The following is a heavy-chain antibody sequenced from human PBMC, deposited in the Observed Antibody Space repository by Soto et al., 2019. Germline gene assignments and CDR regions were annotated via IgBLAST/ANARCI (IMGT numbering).Heavy chain of an antibody. J-gene: IGHJ5*02. CDR2: IYPGDSDT. Sequence: PGESRKISCKGSGYSFTSYWIGWVRQMPGKGLEWMGIIYPGDSDTRYSPSFQGQVTISADKSISTAYLQWSSLKASDTAMYYCARLLSAAGTEGVDWFDPWGQGTLVTVSS. CDR3: ARLLSAAGTEGVDWFDP. CDR1: GYSFTSYW. V-gene: IGHV5-51*01. D-gene: IGHD6-13*01.